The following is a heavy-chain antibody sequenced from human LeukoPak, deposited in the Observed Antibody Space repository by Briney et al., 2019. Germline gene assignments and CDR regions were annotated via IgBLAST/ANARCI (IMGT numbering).Heavy chain of an antibody. J-gene: IGHJ2*01. D-gene: IGHD6-13*01. CDR1: GGSISSYY. CDR3: ARVSSSWYQDWYFDL. Sequence: SETLSLTCTVSGGSISSYYLSWIRQPPGKGLEWIGYMYYSGSTNYNPSTNYNPSLKSRVTISVDTSKNQFSLKLSSVTAADTAVYYCARVSSSWYQDWYFDLWGRGTLVTVSS. V-gene: IGHV4-59*01. CDR2: MYYSGST.